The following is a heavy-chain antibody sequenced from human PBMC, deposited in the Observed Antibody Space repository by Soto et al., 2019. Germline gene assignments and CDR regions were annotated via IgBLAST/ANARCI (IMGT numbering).Heavy chain of an antibody. CDR2: IVVGSGNT. D-gene: IGHD2-21*02. CDR3: AADPISYCGGDCYSSNAFDI. J-gene: IGHJ3*02. CDR1: GFTFTSSA. Sequence: ASVKVSCKASGFTFTSSAMQWVRQARGQRLEWIGWIVVGSGNTNYAQKFQERVTITRDMSTSTAYMELSSLRSEDTAVYYCAADPISYCGGDCYSSNAFDIWGQGTMVTVSS. V-gene: IGHV1-58*02.